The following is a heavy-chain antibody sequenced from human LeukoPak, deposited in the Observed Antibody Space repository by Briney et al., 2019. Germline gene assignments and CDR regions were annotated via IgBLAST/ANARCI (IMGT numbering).Heavy chain of an antibody. CDR3: AKDLSGPRGYYYYGMDV. J-gene: IGHJ6*02. D-gene: IGHD3-10*01. Sequence: GGSLRLSCAASGFTFSSYALSWVRQAPGKGLEWVSAISGSGGSTYYADSVKGRFTISRDNSKNTLYLQMNSLRAEDTAVYYCAKDLSGPRGYYYYGMDVWGQGTTVTVSS. CDR2: ISGSGGST. CDR1: GFTFSSYA. V-gene: IGHV3-23*01.